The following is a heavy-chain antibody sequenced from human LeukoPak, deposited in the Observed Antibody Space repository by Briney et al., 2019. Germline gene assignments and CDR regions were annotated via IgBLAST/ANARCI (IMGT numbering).Heavy chain of an antibody. V-gene: IGHV4-39*01. Sequence: PSETLSLTCTVSGGSISSSSYYWGWIRQPPGKGLEWLGSIYYSGSTYYNPSLKSRVTISVDTSKNQFSLKLSSVTAADTAVYYCARNDYYGSGSSIDYWGQGTLVTVSS. CDR2: IYYSGST. D-gene: IGHD3-10*01. J-gene: IGHJ4*02. CDR3: ARNDYYGSGSSIDY. CDR1: GGSISSSSYY.